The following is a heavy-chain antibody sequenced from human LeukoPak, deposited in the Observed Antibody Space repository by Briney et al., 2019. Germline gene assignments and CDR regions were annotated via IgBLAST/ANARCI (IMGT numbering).Heavy chain of an antibody. CDR2: IYYTGST. J-gene: IGHJ4*02. CDR1: GGSVSSDSYY. Sequence: RTSETLSLTCTVSGGSVSSDSYYWSWIRQPPGKGLEWIGYIYYTGSTNYNPSLKSRVTISVDMSKNQFSLKLTSVTAADTAEYYCATKGPRRGYFDYWGQGTLVAVSS. V-gene: IGHV4-61*01. CDR3: ATKGPRRGYFDY.